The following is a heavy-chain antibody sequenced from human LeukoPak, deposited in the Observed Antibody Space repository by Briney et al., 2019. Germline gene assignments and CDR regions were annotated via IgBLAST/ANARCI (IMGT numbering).Heavy chain of an antibody. CDR1: GFTFSSYS. Sequence: GGSLRLSCAASGFTFSSYSMNWVRQAPGKGLEWVSYISSSSSTTYYADSVKGRFTISRDNSKNTLYLQMNSLRAEDTAVYYCAKDEYSGYGSFDYWGQGTLVTVSS. D-gene: IGHD5-12*01. V-gene: IGHV3-48*01. J-gene: IGHJ4*02. CDR2: ISSSSSTT. CDR3: AKDEYSGYGSFDY.